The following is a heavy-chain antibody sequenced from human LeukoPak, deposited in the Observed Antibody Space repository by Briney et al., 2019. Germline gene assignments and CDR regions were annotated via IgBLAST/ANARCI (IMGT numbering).Heavy chain of an antibody. V-gene: IGHV3-11*01. CDR3: ARENDFWSGFPSPMDV. J-gene: IGHJ6*03. D-gene: IGHD3-3*01. Sequence: GVSLRLSCAASGFTFSDYYMSCIRQAPGKGLEWGSYISSSDSTIYYAVSVKGRFTISRDNAKISLYLQMNSLRAEDTAVYYCARENDFWSGFPSPMDVWGKGTTVTVSS. CDR1: GFTFSDYY. CDR2: ISSSDSTI.